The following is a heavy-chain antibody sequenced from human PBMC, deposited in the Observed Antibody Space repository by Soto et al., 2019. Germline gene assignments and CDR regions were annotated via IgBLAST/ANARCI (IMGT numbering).Heavy chain of an antibody. D-gene: IGHD3-10*01. V-gene: IGHV1-69*02. Sequence: QVQLVQSGAEVKRPGSSVKVSCKASGDTFTFYSINWVRQAPGLGLEWMGRVNPILRMSNYAQRFQGRVTMTADKSTSTAYMKLSSLRSEDTAIYYCASSYGSGYRAFDFWGQGALVTVSS. CDR2: VNPILRMS. J-gene: IGHJ4*02. CDR1: GDTFTFYS. CDR3: ASSYGSGYRAFDF.